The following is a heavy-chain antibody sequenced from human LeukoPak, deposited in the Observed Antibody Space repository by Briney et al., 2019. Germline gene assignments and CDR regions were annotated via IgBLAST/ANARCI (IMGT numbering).Heavy chain of an antibody. D-gene: IGHD3-22*01. J-gene: IGHJ2*01. Sequence: SETLSLTCTVSGGSISSGSYYWSWIRQPAGKGLEWIGRIYTSGSTNYNPSLKSRVTISVDTSKNQFSLKLSSVTAADTAVYYCASTARTYDSRSPPDWYFDLWGRGTLVTVSS. CDR1: GGSISSGSYY. V-gene: IGHV4-61*02. CDR3: ASTARTYDSRSPPDWYFDL. CDR2: IYTSGST.